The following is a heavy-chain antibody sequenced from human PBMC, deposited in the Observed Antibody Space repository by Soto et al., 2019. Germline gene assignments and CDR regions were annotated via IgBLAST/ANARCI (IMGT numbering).Heavy chain of an antibody. CDR1: GDSVSSNSAA. CDR2: TYYRSKWYN. CDR3: ARDAVPAVYNWFDP. Sequence: SXXLSLTCAISGDSVSSNSAAWNWIRQSQSRGLEWLGRTYYRSKWYNDYAVSVKSRITINPDTSKNQFSLQLNSVTNEDTAVYYCARDAVPAVYNWFDPWGQGTLVTVSS. V-gene: IGHV6-1*01. J-gene: IGHJ5*02. D-gene: IGHD2-2*01.